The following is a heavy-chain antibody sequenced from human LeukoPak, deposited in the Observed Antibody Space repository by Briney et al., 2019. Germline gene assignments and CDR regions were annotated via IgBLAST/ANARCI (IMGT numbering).Heavy chain of an antibody. CDR3: AKGMSSGWYVAFDI. Sequence: GRSLRLSCAASGFTFSSYGMHWVRQAPGKGLEWVAVIWYDGSNKYYADSVKGRFTISRDNSKNTLYLQMNSLRAEDTAVYYCAKGMSSGWYVAFDIWGQGTMVTVSS. CDR2: IWYDGSNK. CDR1: GFTFSSYG. V-gene: IGHV3-33*06. J-gene: IGHJ3*02. D-gene: IGHD6-19*01.